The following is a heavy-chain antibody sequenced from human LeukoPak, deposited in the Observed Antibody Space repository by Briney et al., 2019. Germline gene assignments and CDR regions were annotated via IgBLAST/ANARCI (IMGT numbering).Heavy chain of an antibody. CDR2: MSGSGYHTYYADSDKT. CDR3: AKGAAIDH. J-gene: IGHJ4*02. V-gene: IGHV3-23*01. CDR1: GFDFNNYA. Sequence: GGSLRLSCAAPGFDFNNYAVSWVRQGPGKRLEWVSAMSGSGYHTYYADSDKTYYADSVKGRFTISRDNSKSTVYLHMNNLRLEDTAIYYCAKGAAIDHWGQGTLVTVSS.